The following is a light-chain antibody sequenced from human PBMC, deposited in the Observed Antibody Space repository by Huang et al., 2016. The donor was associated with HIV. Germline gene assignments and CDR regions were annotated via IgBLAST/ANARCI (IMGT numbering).Light chain of an antibody. V-gene: IGKV1-8*01. CDR2: ATS. J-gene: IGKJ1*01. CDR1: QDINTY. Sequence: IRITQSPSSLSASTGDKVSITCRASQDINTYLAWYQQKPGKPPSLLIYATSTLQSGVPARFSGSGSGTDFTLTITHLQSEDFATYYCQQYYSFPLTFGQGSQVEV. CDR3: QQYYSFPLT.